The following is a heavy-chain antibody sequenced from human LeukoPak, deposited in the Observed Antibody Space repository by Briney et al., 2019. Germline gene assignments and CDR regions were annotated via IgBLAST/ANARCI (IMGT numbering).Heavy chain of an antibody. Sequence: SSETLSLTCAVYGGSFSGYYWSWIRQPPGKGLEWIGEVNHSGSTNYNPSLKSRVTISVDTSKNQFSLKLSSVTAADTAVYYCARGGSFYYYYYMDVWGKGTTVTVSS. CDR1: GGSFSGYY. CDR2: VNHSGST. V-gene: IGHV4-34*01. J-gene: IGHJ6*03. CDR3: ARGGSFYYYYYMDV.